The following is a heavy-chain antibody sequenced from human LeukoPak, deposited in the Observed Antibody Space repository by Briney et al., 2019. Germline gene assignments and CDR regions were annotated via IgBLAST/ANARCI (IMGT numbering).Heavy chain of an antibody. D-gene: IGHD3-3*01. CDR2: IYTSGST. CDR3: ASSVYTYYDFSWTAFDI. Sequence: SETLSLTCTVSGGSISSYYWSWIRQPPGKGLEWIGRIYTSGSTNYNPSLKSRVTMSVDTSKNQFSLKLSSVTAADTAVYYCASSVYTYYDFSWTAFDIWGQGTMVTVSS. J-gene: IGHJ3*02. V-gene: IGHV4-4*07. CDR1: GGSISSYY.